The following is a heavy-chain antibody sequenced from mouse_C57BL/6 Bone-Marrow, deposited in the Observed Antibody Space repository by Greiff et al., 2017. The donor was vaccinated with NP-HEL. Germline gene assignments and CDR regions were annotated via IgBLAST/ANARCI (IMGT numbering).Heavy chain of an antibody. CDR3: AKKYYGSSYDWYFDV. J-gene: IGHJ1*03. V-gene: IGHV2-5*01. CDR2: IWRGGST. CDR1: GFSLTSYG. D-gene: IGHD1-1*01. Sequence: VQLQQSGPGLVQPSQSLSITCTVSGFSLTSYGVHWVRQSPGKGLEWLGVIWRGGSTDDNAAFMSRLSITKDNSKSQVFFKMNSLQADDTAIYYCAKKYYGSSYDWYFDVWGTGTTVTVSS.